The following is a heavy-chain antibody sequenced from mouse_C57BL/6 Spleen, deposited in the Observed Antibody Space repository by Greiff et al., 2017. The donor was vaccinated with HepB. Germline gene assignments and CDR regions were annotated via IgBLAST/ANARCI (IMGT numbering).Heavy chain of an antibody. CDR1: GFTFSSYA. CDR2: ISSGGDYI. Sequence: EVMLVESGEGLVKPGGSLKLSCAASGFTFSSYAMSWVRQTPEKRLEWVAYISSGGDYIYYADTVKGRFTISRDNARNTLYLQMSSLKSEDTAMVYCTRDYYYYGSSYAYYYAMDYWGQGTSVTVSS. D-gene: IGHD1-1*01. V-gene: IGHV5-9-1*02. J-gene: IGHJ4*01. CDR3: TRDYYYYGSSYAYYYAMDY.